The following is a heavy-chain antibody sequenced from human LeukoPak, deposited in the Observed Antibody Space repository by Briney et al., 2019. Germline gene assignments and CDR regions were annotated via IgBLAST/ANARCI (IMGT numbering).Heavy chain of an antibody. J-gene: IGHJ4*02. D-gene: IGHD1-26*01. CDR1: GASLSSGSYY. V-gene: IGHV4-61*02. CDR3: ARVSIGWEHLFDY. CDR2: IYPSGST. Sequence: PSETLSLTCTVSGASLSSGSYYWSWIRQPAGKGLEWIGRIYPSGSTDYNPSLKSRVTISVDTSKNQFSLKLSSVTAADTAVYYCARVSIGWEHLFDYWGQGTLVTVSS.